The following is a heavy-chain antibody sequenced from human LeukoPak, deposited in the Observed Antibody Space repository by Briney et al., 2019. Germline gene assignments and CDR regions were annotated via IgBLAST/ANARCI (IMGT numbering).Heavy chain of an antibody. CDR1: GFTFSSYA. Sequence: GGSLRLSCSASGFTFSSYAMHWVRQAPGKGLEYVSAISSNGGSTYYADSVKGRFTISSDNSKNTLYLQMSSLRAEDTAVYYCVKDFYVVVALMDVWGKGTTVTVSS. CDR2: ISSNGGST. D-gene: IGHD2-15*01. V-gene: IGHV3-64D*06. CDR3: VKDFYVVVALMDV. J-gene: IGHJ6*04.